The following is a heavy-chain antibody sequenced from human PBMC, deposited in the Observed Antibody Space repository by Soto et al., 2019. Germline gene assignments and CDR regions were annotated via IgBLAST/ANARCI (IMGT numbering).Heavy chain of an antibody. J-gene: IGHJ6*02. Sequence: EVQLLESGGGLVQPGGSLSLSCAASGFTFSRYAMRWVRQAPGKRLEWVSAISGSGRSTYYADSVKGRFTISRDNSKNLLYLQMNSLRAEDTAVYYCAKDKHGSGSYYYYYGMDVWGQGTTVTVSS. V-gene: IGHV3-23*01. CDR1: GFTFSRYA. D-gene: IGHD3-10*01. CDR3: AKDKHGSGSYYYYYGMDV. CDR2: ISGSGRST.